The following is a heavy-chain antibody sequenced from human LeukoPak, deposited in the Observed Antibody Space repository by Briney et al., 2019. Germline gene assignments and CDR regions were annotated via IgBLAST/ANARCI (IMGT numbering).Heavy chain of an antibody. CDR3: ARATTDYYDSSGYQYYFDY. Sequence: SETLSLTCIASGFSISTTEFFWALIRQPPGKGLEWIGSIYYTGITYYNPSLESRVTISIDTSMSQFSLKLSSVTAADTAVYYCARATTDYYDSSGYQYYFDYWGQGTLVTVSS. CDR2: IYYTGIT. D-gene: IGHD3-22*01. V-gene: IGHV4-39*07. J-gene: IGHJ4*02. CDR1: GFSISTTEFF.